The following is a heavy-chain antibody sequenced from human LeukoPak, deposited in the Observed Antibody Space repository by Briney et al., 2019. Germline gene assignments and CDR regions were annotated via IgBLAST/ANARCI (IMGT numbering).Heavy chain of an antibody. CDR3: ARDGYSYGYDY. V-gene: IGHV3-21*01. Sequence: PGGPLRLSCAASGFTFSSYSINWVRQAPGKGLEWVSSISSNSNYIYYADSVKGRFTISRDNAKNSLYLQMNSLRVEDTAVYYCARDGYSYGYDYWGQGTLVTVPS. CDR1: GFTFSSYS. CDR2: ISSNSNYI. D-gene: IGHD5-18*01. J-gene: IGHJ4*02.